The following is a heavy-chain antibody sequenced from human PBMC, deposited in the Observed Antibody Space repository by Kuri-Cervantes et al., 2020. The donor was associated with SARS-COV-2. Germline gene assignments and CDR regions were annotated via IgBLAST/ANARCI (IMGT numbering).Heavy chain of an antibody. D-gene: IGHD5-18*01. CDR1: GFTFDDYA. J-gene: IGHJ4*02. CDR2: ISWNSGSI. V-gene: IGHV3-9*01. CDR3: ARDQGYSYGYGY. Sequence: GGSLRLSCAASGFTFDDYAMHWVRQAPGKGLEWVSGISWNSGSIGYADSVKGRFTISRDNAKNSLYLQMNSLRAEDTAVYYCARDQGYSYGYGYWGQGTLVTVSS.